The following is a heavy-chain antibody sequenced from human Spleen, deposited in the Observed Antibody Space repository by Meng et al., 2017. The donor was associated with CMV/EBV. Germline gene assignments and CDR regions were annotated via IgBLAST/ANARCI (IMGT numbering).Heavy chain of an antibody. CDR1: GGSVTGGSYY. J-gene: IGHJ4*02. Sequence: SETLSLTCTVIGGSVTGGSYYWSWIRQSPERGLEWIGYIYYSGSTNYNPSLKSRLTISLDTSMNQFSLNLTSVTAADTAVYYCARGRDFWSGVGDYWGQGTLVTVSS. V-gene: IGHV4-61*01. CDR2: IYYSGST. CDR3: ARGRDFWSGVGDY. D-gene: IGHD3-3*01.